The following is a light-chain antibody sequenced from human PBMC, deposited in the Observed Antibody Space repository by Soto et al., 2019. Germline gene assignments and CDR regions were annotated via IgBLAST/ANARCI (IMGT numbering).Light chain of an antibody. J-gene: IGKJ5*01. V-gene: IGKV3-20*01. Sequence: EIGLTQSPGTLSLSPGERATLSCRASQSVSSSYSAWYQQKPGQAPRLLIYGASSRATGIPDRFSGSGSGTDFTLTISRLEPEDFAVYYCQQYGSSRVTFGQGTRLEI. CDR2: GAS. CDR3: QQYGSSRVT. CDR1: QSVSSSY.